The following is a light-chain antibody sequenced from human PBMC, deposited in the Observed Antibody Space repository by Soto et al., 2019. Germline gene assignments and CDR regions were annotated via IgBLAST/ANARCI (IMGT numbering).Light chain of an antibody. J-gene: IGLJ3*02. CDR2: EVN. V-gene: IGLV2-14*01. CDR1: SSDVGGYNY. Sequence: QSALTQPASVSGSPGQSITISCAGTSSDVGGYNYVSWYQHYLGKAPKLIIYEVNNRPSGVSNRFSGSKSGNTASLTISGLQTEDEADYYCTSYTSSNTLVFGGGTKLTVL. CDR3: TSYTSSNTLV.